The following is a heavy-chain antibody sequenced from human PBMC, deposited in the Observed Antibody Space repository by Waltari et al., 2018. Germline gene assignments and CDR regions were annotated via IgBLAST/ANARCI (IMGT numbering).Heavy chain of an antibody. Sequence: EVQLVESGGGLVQPGGSLRLSCAASGFTFISYTINWFRQAPGKGLEWVSYISGDSGSIHYADSVKGRITVSRDNAKNSLYLQMSSLTAEDTAVFYCARDRDWAFDIWGQGTMVTVSS. CDR3: ARDRDWAFDI. D-gene: IGHD2-21*01. J-gene: IGHJ3*02. CDR2: ISGDSGSI. CDR1: GFTFISYT. V-gene: IGHV3-48*04.